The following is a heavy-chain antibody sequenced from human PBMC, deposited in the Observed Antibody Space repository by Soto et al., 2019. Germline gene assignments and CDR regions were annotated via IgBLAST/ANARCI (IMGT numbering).Heavy chain of an antibody. CDR3: TVAAHTYFDY. D-gene: IGHD2-15*01. CDR2: ISSNGGST. Sequence: PGGSLRLSCAASGFTFSSYAMHWVRQAPGKGLEYVSAISSNGGSTYYANSVKGRFTISRDNSKNTLYLQMGSLRAEDMAVYYCTVAAHTYFDYWGQGTLVTVSS. V-gene: IGHV3-64*01. CDR1: GFTFSSYA. J-gene: IGHJ4*02.